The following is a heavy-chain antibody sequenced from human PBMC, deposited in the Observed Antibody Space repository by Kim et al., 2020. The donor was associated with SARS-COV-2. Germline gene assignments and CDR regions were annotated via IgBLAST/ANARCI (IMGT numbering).Heavy chain of an antibody. J-gene: IGHJ4*02. CDR2: IWYDGSNK. V-gene: IGHV3-33*01. CDR1: GFTFSSYG. Sequence: GGSLRLSCAASGFTFSSYGMHWVRQAPGKGLEWVAVIWYDGSNKYYADSVKGRFTISRDNSKNTLYLQMNSLRAEDTAVYYCARDRDFWSGYPPYYWGQGTLVTVSS. CDR3: ARDRDFWSGYPPYY. D-gene: IGHD3-3*01.